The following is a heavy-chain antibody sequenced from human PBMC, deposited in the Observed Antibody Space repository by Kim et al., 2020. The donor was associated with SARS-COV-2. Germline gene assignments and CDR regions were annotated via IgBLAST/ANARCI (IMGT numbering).Heavy chain of an antibody. Sequence: SETLSLTCSVSGDSITTSEFYWSWIRQPAGKRPEWIGRFFKDGTTDYKPSLRGRVTISADTSKNQVSLSLVSVTAADTAVYYCARDRGPIPCWLDPWGPGIQVTVSP. V-gene: IGHV4-61*02. CDR3: ARDRGPIPCWLDP. D-gene: IGHD2-2*01. J-gene: IGHJ5*02. CDR1: GDSITTSEFY. CDR2: FFKDGTT.